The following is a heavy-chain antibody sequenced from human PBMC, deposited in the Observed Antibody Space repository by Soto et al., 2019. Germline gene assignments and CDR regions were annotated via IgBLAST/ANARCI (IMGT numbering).Heavy chain of an antibody. CDR1: GFTFSSYE. CDR3: VRVTAAAALSFDY. D-gene: IGHD6-13*01. J-gene: IGHJ4*02. Sequence: GGSLRLSCAASGFTFSSYEMNWVRQAPGKGLEWVSYISSSGSTIYYADSVKGRFTISRDNAKNSLYLQMNSLRAEDTAVYYCVRVTAAAALSFDYWGQGTLVTVSS. V-gene: IGHV3-48*03. CDR2: ISSSGSTI.